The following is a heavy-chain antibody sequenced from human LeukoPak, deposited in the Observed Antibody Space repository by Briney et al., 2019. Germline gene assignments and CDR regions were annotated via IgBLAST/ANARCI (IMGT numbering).Heavy chain of an antibody. CDR2: IYHSGST. CDR1: GGSISSGGYS. J-gene: IGHJ2*01. D-gene: IGHD4-17*01. CDR3: AREVGRDYLPRYFDL. Sequence: SETLSLTCAVSGGSISSGGYSWSWIRQPPGKGLEWIGYIYHSGSTNYNPSLKSRVTISVDKSKNQFSLKLSSVTAADTAVYYCAREVGRDYLPRYFDLWGRGTLVTVSS. V-gene: IGHV4-30-2*01.